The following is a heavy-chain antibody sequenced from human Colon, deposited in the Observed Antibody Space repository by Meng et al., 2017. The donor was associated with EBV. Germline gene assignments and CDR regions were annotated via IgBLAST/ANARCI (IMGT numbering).Heavy chain of an antibody. CDR1: GGTRGGSD. CDR2: FYYRGST. J-gene: IGHJ5*02. V-gene: IGHV4-59*08. CDR3: ARHFINWFDP. Sequence: LEESGHGLVNPWEDCSLNCSVSGGTRGGSDWSCHRQPPGKGLEWIGYFYYRGSTNSYPSLKSRVTISVDTSKNQFSLKLSSVTAADTAVYYCARHFINWFDPWGQGTLVTVSS.